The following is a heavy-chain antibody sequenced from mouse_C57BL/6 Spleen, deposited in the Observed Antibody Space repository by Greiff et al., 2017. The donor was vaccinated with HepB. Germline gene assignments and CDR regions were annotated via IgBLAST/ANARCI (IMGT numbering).Heavy chain of an antibody. CDR3: NGDFDY. CDR1: GYTFTSYW. CDR2: IDPSDSYT. V-gene: IGHV1-59*01. Sequence: QVQLQQPGAELVRPGTSVKLSCKASGYTFTSYWMHWVKQRPGQGLEWIGVIDPSDSYTNYNQKFKGKATLTVDTSSSTAYMQLSSLTSEDSAVYYCNGDFDYWGQGTTLTVSS. J-gene: IGHJ2*01.